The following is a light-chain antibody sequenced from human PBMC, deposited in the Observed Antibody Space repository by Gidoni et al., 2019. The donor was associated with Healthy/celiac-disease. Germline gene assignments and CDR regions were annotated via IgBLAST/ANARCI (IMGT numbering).Light chain of an antibody. V-gene: IGKV4-1*01. CDR3: QQYYSTPYT. J-gene: IGKJ2*01. CDR1: QCVLYSSNNKNY. CDR2: WAS. Sequence: DIVMTQSPDSRAVSLGERATINCKSSQCVLYSSNNKNYLAWYQQKPGQPPKLLIYWASTRESGVPDRFSGSGSVTDFTLTISSLQAEDVAVYYCQQYYSTPYTFGQGTKLEIK.